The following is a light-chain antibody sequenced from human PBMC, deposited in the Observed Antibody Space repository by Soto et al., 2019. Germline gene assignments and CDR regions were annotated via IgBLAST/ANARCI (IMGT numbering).Light chain of an antibody. CDR1: QSISSW. V-gene: IGKV1-5*03. CDR3: QQYNRYSPST. Sequence: DIQMTQSPSTLSASVGDRVTITCRASQSISSWLAWYRQKPGKAPKLLIYKASSLESGVQSRFSGSGSGTEFTLTISSLQPDDFATYYCQQYNRYSPSTFGQGTKVEIK. CDR2: KAS. J-gene: IGKJ1*01.